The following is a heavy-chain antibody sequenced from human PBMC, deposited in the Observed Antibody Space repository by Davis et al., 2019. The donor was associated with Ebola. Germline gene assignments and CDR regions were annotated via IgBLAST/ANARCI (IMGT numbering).Heavy chain of an antibody. CDR3: AREIGGDDAFDI. CDR1: GYTFTSYA. Sequence: ASVKVSCKASGYTFTSYAMHWVRQAPGQRLEWMGWINAGNGNTKYSQKFQGRVTITRDTSASTAYMELSSLRSEDTAVYYCAREIGGDDAFDIWGQGTVVTVSS. CDR2: INAGNGNT. V-gene: IGHV1-3*01. J-gene: IGHJ3*02. D-gene: IGHD2-21*01.